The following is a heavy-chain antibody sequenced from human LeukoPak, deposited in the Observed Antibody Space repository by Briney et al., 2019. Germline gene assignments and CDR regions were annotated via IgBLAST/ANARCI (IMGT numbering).Heavy chain of an antibody. V-gene: IGHV3-21*01. CDR3: ARVNYDILTGPVFDY. D-gene: IGHD3-9*01. CDR1: GFTFSTYT. J-gene: IGHJ4*02. Sequence: GGSLRLSCAASGFTFSTYTMNWVRQAPGKGLEWVSSITSSSSYIYYADSVKGRFTISRDNAKNSLYLQMNSLRAEDTAVYYCARVNYDILTGPVFDYWGQGTLVTVSS. CDR2: ITSSSSYI.